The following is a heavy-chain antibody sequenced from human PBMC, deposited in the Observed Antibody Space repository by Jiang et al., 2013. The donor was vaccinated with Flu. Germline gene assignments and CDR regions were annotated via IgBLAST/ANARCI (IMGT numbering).Heavy chain of an antibody. V-gene: IGHV4-59*01. CDR3: ARGKYYDFWSGYPYYYYGMDV. J-gene: IGHJ6*02. D-gene: IGHD3-3*01. Sequence: GSGLVKPSETLSLTCTVSGGSISSYYWSWIRQPPGKGLEWIGYIYYSGSTNYNPSLKSRVTISVDTSKNQFSLKPSSVTAADTAVYYCARGKYYDFWSGYPYYYYGMDVWGQGTTVTVSS. CDR2: IYYSGST. CDR1: GGSISSYY.